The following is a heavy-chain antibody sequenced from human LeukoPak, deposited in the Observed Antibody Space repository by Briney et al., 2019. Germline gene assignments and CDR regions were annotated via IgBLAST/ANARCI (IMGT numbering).Heavy chain of an antibody. CDR3: ARGNSSGRFDY. CDR2: IYYSGST. J-gene: IGHJ4*02. D-gene: IGHD6-19*01. Sequence: SETLSLTCTVSGGSISSSYYWGWIRQPPGKGLEWIGSIYYSGSTYYNPSLKSRVTISVDTSKNQFSLKLSSVTAADTAVYYCARGNSSGRFDYWGQGTLVTVSS. CDR1: GGSISSSYY. V-gene: IGHV4-39*07.